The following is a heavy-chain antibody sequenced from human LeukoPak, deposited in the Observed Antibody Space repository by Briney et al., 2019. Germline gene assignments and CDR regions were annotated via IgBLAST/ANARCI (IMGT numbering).Heavy chain of an antibody. CDR1: GFTFSSYG. D-gene: IGHD3-22*01. V-gene: IGHV3-33*01. CDR2: IWYDGSNK. Sequence: GRSLRLSCAASGFTFSSYGMHWVRQAPGKGLEWVAVIWYDGSNKYYADSVKGRFTISRDNAKNSLYLQMNSLRAEDTAVYYCARDPVGYYDSSGYYYDYWGQGTLVTVSS. J-gene: IGHJ4*02. CDR3: ARDPVGYYDSSGYYYDY.